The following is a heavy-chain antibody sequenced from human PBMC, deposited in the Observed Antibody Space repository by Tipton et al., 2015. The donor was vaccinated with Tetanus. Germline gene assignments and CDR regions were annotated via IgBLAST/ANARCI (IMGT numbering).Heavy chain of an antibody. V-gene: IGHV4-59*12. CDR3: ARGPSVAYCSGGSCPVWFDP. CDR2: IHYSGDT. Sequence: TLSLTCTVSGGSISNYYWSWIRQPPGKGLEWIGYIHYSGDTNYNYNPSLQSRLTISVDTSKSQFSLKLSSVTAADTAVYYCARGPSVAYCSGGSCPVWFDPWGQGTLVTVSS. CDR1: GGSISNYY. D-gene: IGHD2-15*01. J-gene: IGHJ5*02.